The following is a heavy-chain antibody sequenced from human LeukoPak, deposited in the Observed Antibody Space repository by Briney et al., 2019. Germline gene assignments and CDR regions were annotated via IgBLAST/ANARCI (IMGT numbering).Heavy chain of an antibody. J-gene: IGHJ4*02. D-gene: IGHD5-24*01. CDR2: VFDGKTT. CDR3: ASGAWATRLHS. V-gene: IGHV4-34*12. CDR1: GESLNYYY. Sequence: SETLSLTCAVYGESLNYYYWSWIRQSPEKGLEWIGEVFDGKTTNYNPSLKSRVSISAVTSSNQFSLNLKSVTAADTAVYYCASGAWATRLHSWAQGTLVIVSS.